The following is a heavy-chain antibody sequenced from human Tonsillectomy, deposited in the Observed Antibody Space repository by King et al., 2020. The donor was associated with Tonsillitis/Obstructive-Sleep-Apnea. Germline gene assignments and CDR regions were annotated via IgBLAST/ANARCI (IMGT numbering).Heavy chain of an antibody. CDR1: GFTFSSYA. CDR2: ISGSGGST. Sequence: VQLVESGGGLVQPGGSLRLSCAASGFTFSSYAMSWVRQAPGKGLEWVSAISGSGGSTYYADSVKGRFTISRDNSKNTLYLQMNSLRAEDTAVYYCAKDLGYCSSTSWFDGFDIWGQGTMVTVSS. D-gene: IGHD2-2*01. V-gene: IGHV3-23*04. J-gene: IGHJ3*02. CDR3: AKDLGYCSSTSWFDGFDI.